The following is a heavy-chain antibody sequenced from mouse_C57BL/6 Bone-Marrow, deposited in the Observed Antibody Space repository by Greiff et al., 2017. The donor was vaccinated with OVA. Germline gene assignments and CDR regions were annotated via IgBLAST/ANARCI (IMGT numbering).Heavy chain of an antibody. J-gene: IGHJ2*01. V-gene: IGHV5-4*03. CDR3: ARGGSPDY. D-gene: IGHD1-1*02. CDR2: ISDGGSYT. Sequence: EVMLVESGGGLVKPGGSLKLSCAASGFTFSSYAMSWVRQTPEKRLEWVATISDGGSYTYYPDNVKGRFTISRDNAKNNLYLQMSHLKSEDTAMYYCARGGSPDYWGQGTTLTVSS. CDR1: GFTFSSYA.